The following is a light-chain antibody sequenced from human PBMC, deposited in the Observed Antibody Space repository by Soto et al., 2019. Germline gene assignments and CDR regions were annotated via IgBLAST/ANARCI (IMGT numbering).Light chain of an antibody. CDR2: EVS. CDR1: SGDVGGYTY. J-gene: IGLJ2*01. V-gene: IGLV2-8*01. Sequence: QSVLTQPPSASESPGQSVTISCTGVSGDVGGYTYVSWYQHRPGKAPKLLIYEVSKRPEGVPDRFTGSKFGNTASLTVSELLPDDEADYYCCSSGGSNGFVVFGGGTKVTVL. CDR3: CSSGGSNGFVV.